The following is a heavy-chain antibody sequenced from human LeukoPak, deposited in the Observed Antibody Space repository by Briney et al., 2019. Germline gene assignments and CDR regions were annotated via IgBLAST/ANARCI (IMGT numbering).Heavy chain of an antibody. CDR3: ARAFSPCARDSSSCSRDYYYYMDV. J-gene: IGHJ6*03. D-gene: IGHD6-13*01. CDR1: GYTFTKYF. CDR2: INPNSGGT. V-gene: IGHV1-2*02. Sequence: GASVKVSCKASGYTFTKYFIHWVRQAPGQGLEWMGWINPNSGGTNYAQKFQGRVTMTRDTSNSTAYMELSRLRSDDTAVYYCARAFSPCARDSSSCSRDYYYYMDVWGKGTTVTISS.